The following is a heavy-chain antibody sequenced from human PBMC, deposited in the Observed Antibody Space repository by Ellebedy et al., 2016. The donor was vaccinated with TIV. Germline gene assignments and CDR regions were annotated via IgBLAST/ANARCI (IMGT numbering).Heavy chain of an antibody. D-gene: IGHD6-19*01. CDR3: ARDRRGSGCYIDF. Sequence: MPSETLSLTCSVSGGSTIRYDWTWIPQPPGKGLEYIGSILYSGATNYSPSLRSRVTMSVDTSKSHFSLNLVSVTAADTAVYFCARDRRGSGCYIDFWGRGALVTVSS. V-gene: IGHV4-59*01. J-gene: IGHJ4*02. CDR1: GGSTIRYD. CDR2: ILYSGAT.